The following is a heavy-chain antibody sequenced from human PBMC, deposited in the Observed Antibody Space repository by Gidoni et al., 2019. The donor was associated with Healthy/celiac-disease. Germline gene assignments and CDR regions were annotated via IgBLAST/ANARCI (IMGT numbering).Heavy chain of an antibody. J-gene: IGHJ3*02. D-gene: IGHD2-2*01. Sequence: QVQLVQSGAEVKTAGASVKVSCKASGYTFTSYGSSWVRQAPGQGLEWMGWISAYNGNTNDAQKLQGRGTMTTDTSTSTAYMELRSLRSDDTAVYYCARDGKLYQSFDIWGQGTMVTVSS. CDR1: GYTFTSYG. CDR2: ISAYNGNT. CDR3: ARDGKLYQSFDI. V-gene: IGHV1-18*01.